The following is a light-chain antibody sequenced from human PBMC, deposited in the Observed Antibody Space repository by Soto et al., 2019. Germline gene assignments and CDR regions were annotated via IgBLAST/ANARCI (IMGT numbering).Light chain of an antibody. CDR1: QGISSY. J-gene: IGKJ1*01. V-gene: IGKV1-9*01. Sequence: DIQLTQSPSFLSASVGDRVTITCRASQGISSYLAWYQQKPGKAPKPLIYAASTLQSGVPSRFSSSGSGTEFTLTISSLQPEDFATYYCQQLNSYPRTFGQGTKVDIK. CDR2: AAS. CDR3: QQLNSYPRT.